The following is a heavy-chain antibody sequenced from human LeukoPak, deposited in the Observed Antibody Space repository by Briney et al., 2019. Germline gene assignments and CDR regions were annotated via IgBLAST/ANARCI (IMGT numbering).Heavy chain of an antibody. Sequence: SVKVSCKTSGYTFGSYAISWVRQAPGQGLEWMGGIIPIFGTANYAQKFQGRVTITADKSTSTAYMELSSLRSDDTAVYYCARDRSTGPVPGTWIIAYWGQGTLVTVSS. J-gene: IGHJ4*02. CDR3: ARDRSTGPVPGTWIIAY. CDR1: GYTFGSYA. V-gene: IGHV1-69*06. D-gene: IGHD6-13*01. CDR2: IIPIFGTA.